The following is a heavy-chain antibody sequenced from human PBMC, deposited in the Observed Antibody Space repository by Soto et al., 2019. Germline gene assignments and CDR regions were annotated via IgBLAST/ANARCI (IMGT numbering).Heavy chain of an antibody. CDR3: ARDHTWLVRSYYYYMDV. Sequence: PGGSLRLSCAASGFTFSSYGMHWVRQAPGKGLEWVAVIWYDGSNKYYADSVKGRFTISRDNSKNTLYLQMNSLRAEDTAVYYCARDHTWLVRSYYYYMDVWGKGTTVTVSS. D-gene: IGHD6-19*01. CDR1: GFTFSSYG. V-gene: IGHV3-33*01. CDR2: IWYDGSNK. J-gene: IGHJ6*03.